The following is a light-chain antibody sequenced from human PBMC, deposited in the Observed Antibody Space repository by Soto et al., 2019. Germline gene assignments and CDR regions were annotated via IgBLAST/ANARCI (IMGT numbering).Light chain of an antibody. CDR3: QQYNNWPFT. CDR2: GAS. V-gene: IGKV3-15*01. CDR1: QSVSTN. Sequence: EIVLTQSPHTLSLSPGEGASLSCRASQSVSTNLAWYQQKPGQAPRLLIYGASTRATGISARFGGSGSGTEFTLTASSLQPEDFAVYYCQQYNNWPFTFGPGTKVDIK. J-gene: IGKJ3*01.